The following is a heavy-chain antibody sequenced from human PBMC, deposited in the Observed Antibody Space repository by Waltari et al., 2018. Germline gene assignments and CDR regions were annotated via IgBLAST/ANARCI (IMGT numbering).Heavy chain of an antibody. CDR2: IYYSGST. Sequence: QVQLQESGPGLVKPSVTLSLTCTVSGGSISSHSWSWIRQPPGKGMEWIGYIYYSGSTNYNPSLKSRVTISVDTSKNQFSLKLSSVTAADTAVYYCARDSVGGPFDYWGQGTLVTVSS. CDR1: GGSISSHS. CDR3: ARDSVGGPFDY. V-gene: IGHV4-59*11. J-gene: IGHJ4*02. D-gene: IGHD2-15*01.